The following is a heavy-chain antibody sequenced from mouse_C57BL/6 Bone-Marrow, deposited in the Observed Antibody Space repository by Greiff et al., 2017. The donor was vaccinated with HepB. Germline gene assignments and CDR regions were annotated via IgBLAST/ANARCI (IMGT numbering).Heavy chain of an antibody. J-gene: IGHJ1*03. Sequence: EVQLQESEGGLVQPGSSMKLSCTASGFTFSDYYMAWVRQVPEKGLEWVANINYDGSSTYYLDSLKSRFIISRDNAKNILYLQMSSLKSEDTATYYCARDQNYYGSSYGYFDVWGTGTTVTVSS. D-gene: IGHD1-1*01. CDR2: INYDGSST. CDR3: ARDQNYYGSSYGYFDV. CDR1: GFTFSDYY. V-gene: IGHV5-16*01.